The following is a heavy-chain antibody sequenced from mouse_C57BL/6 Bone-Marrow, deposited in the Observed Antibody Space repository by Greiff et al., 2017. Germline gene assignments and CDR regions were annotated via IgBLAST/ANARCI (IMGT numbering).Heavy chain of an antibody. D-gene: IGHD1-1*01. J-gene: IGHJ4*01. CDR3: ARDSYYYAMDY. V-gene: IGHV3-8*01. CDR2: ISYSGST. CDR1: GYSITSDY. Sequence: EVKLLESGPGLAKPSQTLSLTCSVSGYSITSDYWHWIRKFPGHKLEYMGYISYSGSTYYNPSLKSRISITRDTSKNQYYLQMNSVTTEDTATYCCARDSYYYAMDYWGQGTSVTVSS.